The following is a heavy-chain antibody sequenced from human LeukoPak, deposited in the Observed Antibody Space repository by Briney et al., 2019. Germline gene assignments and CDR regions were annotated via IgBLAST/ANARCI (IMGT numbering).Heavy chain of an antibody. Sequence: SETLSLTCTVSGGSISSGSYYWSWIRQPAGKGLEWIGRIYTSGSTNYNPSLKSRVTISVDTSKNQFSLKLSSVTAADTAVYYCAREEYNGPFDYWGQGTLVTVSS. CDR1: GGSISSGSYY. D-gene: IGHD1-1*01. CDR2: IYTSGST. CDR3: AREEYNGPFDY. V-gene: IGHV4-61*02. J-gene: IGHJ4*02.